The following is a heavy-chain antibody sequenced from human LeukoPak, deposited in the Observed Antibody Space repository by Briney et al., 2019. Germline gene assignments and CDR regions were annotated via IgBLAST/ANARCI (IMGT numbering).Heavy chain of an antibody. CDR2: ISWNSGSI. CDR1: GFTFDDYA. D-gene: IGHD5-18*01. V-gene: IGHV3-9*01. Sequence: GGSLRLSCAASGFTFDDYAMHWVRQAPGKGLEWVSGISWNSGSIGYADSVKGRFTISRDNAKNSLYLQMNSLRAEDTAVYYCARDPVFAQLEFDYWGQGTLVTVSS. CDR3: ARDPVFAQLEFDY. J-gene: IGHJ4*02.